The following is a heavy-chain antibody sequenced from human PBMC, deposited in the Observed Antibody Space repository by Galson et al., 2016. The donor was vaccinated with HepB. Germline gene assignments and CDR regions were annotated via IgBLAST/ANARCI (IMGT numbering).Heavy chain of an antibody. D-gene: IGHD3-3*01. V-gene: IGHV1-3*01. CDR3: ARGYYDFWSGYPADQ. J-gene: IGHJ5*02. CDR2: INAGDGNT. Sequence: SVTVSCKASGYTFTTFALHWVRQAPGQRLEWMGWINAGDGNTKYSQKFQGRVTITRDTSASTAYMELSSLRSEDTAVYYCARGYYDFWSGYPADQWGQGTLVTVSS. CDR1: GYTFTTFA.